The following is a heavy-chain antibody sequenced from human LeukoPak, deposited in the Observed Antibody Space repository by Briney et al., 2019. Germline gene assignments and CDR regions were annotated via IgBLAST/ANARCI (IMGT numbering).Heavy chain of an antibody. Sequence: GRSLRLSCAASGFTFSSYAMHWVRQAPGKGLEWVAVISYDGSNKYYADSVKGRFTISRDNSKNTLYLQMNSLRAEDTAVYYCARGGSIGEMATILAFDIWGQGTMVTVSS. J-gene: IGHJ3*02. D-gene: IGHD5-24*01. CDR1: GFTFSSYA. CDR3: ARGGSIGEMATILAFDI. CDR2: ISYDGSNK. V-gene: IGHV3-30*04.